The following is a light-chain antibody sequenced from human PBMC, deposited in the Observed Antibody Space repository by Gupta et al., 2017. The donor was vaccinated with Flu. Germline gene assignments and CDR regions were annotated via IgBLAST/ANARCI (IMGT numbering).Light chain of an antibody. CDR3: MQGKHWPPT. V-gene: IGKV2-30*01. CDR2: KVS. J-gene: IGKJ1*01. Sequence: DVVMTQSPLSLPVTLGQPASISCRSSQSLVYSDGNTYLNWCQQRPGQSPRRLIYKVSNRDSGVPDRFSGSGSGTDFTLKISRVEAEDVGVYYCMQGKHWPPTFGQGTKVEIK. CDR1: QSLVYSDGNTY.